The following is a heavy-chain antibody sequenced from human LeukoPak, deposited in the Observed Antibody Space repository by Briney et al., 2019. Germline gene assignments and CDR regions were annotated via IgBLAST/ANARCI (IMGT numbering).Heavy chain of an antibody. V-gene: IGHV3-30-3*01. CDR1: GFTFSSYA. CDR2: ISYDGSNK. Sequence: GSLRLSCAASGFTFSSYAMHWVRQAPGKGLEWVAVISYDGSNKYYADSVKGRFTISRDNSKITLYLQMNSLRAEDTAVYYCARETDPYHFDYWGQGTLVTVSP. D-gene: IGHD2-2*02. CDR3: ARETDPYHFDY. J-gene: IGHJ4*02.